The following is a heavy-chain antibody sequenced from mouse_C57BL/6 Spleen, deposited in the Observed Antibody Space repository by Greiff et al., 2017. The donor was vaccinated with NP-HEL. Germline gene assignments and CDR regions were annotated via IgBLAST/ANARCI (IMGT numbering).Heavy chain of an antibody. D-gene: IGHD1-1*01. CDR2: INPSTGGT. J-gene: IGHJ2*01. Sequence: EVQLQQSGPELVKPGASVKISCKASGYSFTGYYMNWVKQSPEKSLEWIGEINPSTGGTTYNQKFKAKATLTVDKSSSTAYMQLKSLTSEDSAVYYCARAVSSFYYFDYWGQGTTLTVSS. V-gene: IGHV1-42*01. CDR3: ARAVSSFYYFDY. CDR1: GYSFTGYY.